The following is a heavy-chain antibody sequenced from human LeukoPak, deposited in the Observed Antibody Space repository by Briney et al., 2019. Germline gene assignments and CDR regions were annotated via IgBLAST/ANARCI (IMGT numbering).Heavy chain of an antibody. CDR2: INHSGSA. V-gene: IGHV4-34*01. J-gene: IGHJ4*02. D-gene: IGHD2-8*02. Sequence: PSETLSLTCAVSGGSFSGYYWTWIRQPPGKGLEWIGEINHSGSANYNPSLKGRVTISLDTSKNQFSLKLSSVTAADTAVYYCAGHHPRNTVDFWGQGTLVTVSS. CDR3: AGHHPRNTVDF. CDR1: GGSFSGYY.